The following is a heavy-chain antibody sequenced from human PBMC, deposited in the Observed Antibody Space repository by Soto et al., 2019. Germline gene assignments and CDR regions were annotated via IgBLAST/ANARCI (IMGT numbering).Heavy chain of an antibody. Sequence: AXGSLRLSCSASGVTFSTFSMNWVRQAPGKGLEWLSYIGGSGGSISYADSVKGRFTISRDNGKNTLYLQMSSLRDEDTAVYYCARDLAWAFDYWGQGALVTVSS. CDR1: GVTFSTFS. CDR2: IGGSGGSI. D-gene: IGHD1-26*01. J-gene: IGHJ4*02. V-gene: IGHV3-48*02. CDR3: ARDLAWAFDY.